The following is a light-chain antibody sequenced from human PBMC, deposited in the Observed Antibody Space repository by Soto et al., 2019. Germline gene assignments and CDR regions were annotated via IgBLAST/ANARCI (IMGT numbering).Light chain of an antibody. CDR3: QQRYNWPLIT. CDR2: DAS. J-gene: IGKJ5*01. CDR1: QSVRTN. Sequence: EIVLTQSPATLSLSPGERATLSCRASQSVRTNLVWYQQKVGQAPRLLIYDASNRATGIPARFSGSGSGTDFTLTIISLEPEDFAVYYCQQRYNWPLITFGQGTRLEIK. V-gene: IGKV3-11*01.